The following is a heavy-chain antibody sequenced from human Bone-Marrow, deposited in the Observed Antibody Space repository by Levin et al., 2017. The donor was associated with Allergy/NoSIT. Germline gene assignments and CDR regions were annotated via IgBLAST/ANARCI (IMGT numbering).Heavy chain of an antibody. V-gene: IGHV3-21*01. J-gene: IGHJ4*02. CDR3: ARDFVAAAGSCDY. Sequence: SCAASGFTFSSYSMNWVRQAPGKGLEWVSSISSSSSYIYYADSVKGRFTISRDNAKNSLYLQMNSLRAEDTAVYYCARDFVAAAGSCDYWGQGTLVTVSS. D-gene: IGHD6-13*01. CDR1: GFTFSSYS. CDR2: ISSSSSYI.